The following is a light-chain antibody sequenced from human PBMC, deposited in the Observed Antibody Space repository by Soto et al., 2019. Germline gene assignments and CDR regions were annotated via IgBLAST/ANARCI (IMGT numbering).Light chain of an antibody. V-gene: IGLV2-23*02. Sequence: QSVLTQPASVSGSPGQSITISCTGTSSDVGSYNLVSWYQQHPGKAPKLMIYEVSKRPSGVSNRFSGSKSSNTASLTISGLQAEDEADYYCCSYAGSSTYVFGTGTKDTVL. CDR1: SSDVGSYNL. J-gene: IGLJ1*01. CDR3: CSYAGSSTYV. CDR2: EVS.